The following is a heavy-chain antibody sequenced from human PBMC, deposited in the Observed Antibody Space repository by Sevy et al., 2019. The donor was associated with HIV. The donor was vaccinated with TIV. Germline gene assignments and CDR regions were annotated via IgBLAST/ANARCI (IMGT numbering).Heavy chain of an antibody. CDR2: IYYSESA. CDR3: ARQGRYRIKEYYYYYMDV. V-gene: IGHV4-59*08. J-gene: IGHJ6*03. Sequence: SETLSLTCTVSGGSISSYYWSWIRQPPGKGLEWIGYIYYSESANYNPSLKSRVTISVDTSKNQFSLKLSSVTAADTAVDYCARQGRYRIKEYYYYYMDVWGKGTTVTVSS. D-gene: IGHD5-18*01. CDR1: GGSISSYY.